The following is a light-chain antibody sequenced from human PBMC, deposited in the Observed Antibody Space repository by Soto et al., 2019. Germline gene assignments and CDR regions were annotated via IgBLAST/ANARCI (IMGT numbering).Light chain of an antibody. CDR2: VAS. V-gene: IGKV3-11*01. CDR1: QSVSTY. J-gene: IGKJ1*01. CDR3: QKRSKWPLT. Sequence: EIVLTQSPGTLSLSPGERATLSCRASQSVSTYFLWYQQKTGQAPRLLIYVASNRAPGIPARFSGSGSGTDFTLTISSLEPEDFAVYYCQKRSKWPLTFGQGTKVEIK.